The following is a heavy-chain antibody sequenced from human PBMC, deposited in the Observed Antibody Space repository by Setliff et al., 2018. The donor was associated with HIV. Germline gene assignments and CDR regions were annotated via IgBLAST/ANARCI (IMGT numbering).Heavy chain of an antibody. CDR2: ISFDGSKM. Sequence: PGGSLRLSCEASGFTFSNYGMHWVRQAPGQGLEWVSVISFDGSKMQYIDSAKGRFTTSRDNSKNTLYLQMNSLRPEDTAVYFCASARIPTGGTSTSLDYWGHGTLVTVSS. D-gene: IGHD1-26*01. V-gene: IGHV3-30*12. CDR3: ASARIPTGGTSTSLDY. J-gene: IGHJ4*01. CDR1: GFTFSNYG.